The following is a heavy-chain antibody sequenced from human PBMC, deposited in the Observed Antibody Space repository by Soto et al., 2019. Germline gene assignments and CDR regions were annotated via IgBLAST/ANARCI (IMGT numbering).Heavy chain of an antibody. CDR2: IIPILGTA. V-gene: IGHV1-69*13. CDR3: ARDRRGYYDSSGYYEVHWFDP. J-gene: IGHJ5*02. CDR1: GGTFSSYA. Sequence: SSVKVCCKASGGTFSSYAISWVRQAPGQGLEWMGGIIPILGTANYAQKFQGRVTITADESTSTAYMELGSLRSEDTAVYYCARDRRGYYDSSGYYEVHWFDPWGQGSLVTVTS. D-gene: IGHD3-22*01.